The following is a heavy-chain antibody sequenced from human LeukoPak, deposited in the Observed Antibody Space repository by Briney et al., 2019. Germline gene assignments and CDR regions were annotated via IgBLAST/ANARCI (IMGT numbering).Heavy chain of an antibody. CDR3: ARGPSYYDSSGYYGLWAF. V-gene: IGHV1-69*13. D-gene: IGHD3-22*01. CDR2: IIPIFGTA. Sequence: SVNVSCTASGGTFSSYAISWVRQAPGQGLEWMGGIIPIFGTANYAQKFQGRVTITADESTSTAYMELSSLRSEDTAVYYCARGPSYYDSSGYYGLWAFWGQGTLVTVSS. J-gene: IGHJ4*02. CDR1: GGTFSSYA.